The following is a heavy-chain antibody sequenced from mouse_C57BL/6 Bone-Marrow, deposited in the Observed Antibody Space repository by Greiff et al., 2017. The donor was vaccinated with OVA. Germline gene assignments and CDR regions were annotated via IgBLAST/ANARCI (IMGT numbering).Heavy chain of an antibody. J-gene: IGHJ3*01. V-gene: IGHV14-4*01. CDR2: IDPENGDT. CDR1: GFNIKDDY. CDR3: TPFYGNGGAWFAY. D-gene: IGHD2-1*01. Sequence: VQLQQSGAELVRPGASVKLSCTASGFNIKDDYMHWVKQRPEQGLEWIGWIDPENGDTEYASKFQGKATITADTSSNPAYLQCSSRTSEDTAVYYCTPFYGNGGAWFAYWGQGTLVTVSA.